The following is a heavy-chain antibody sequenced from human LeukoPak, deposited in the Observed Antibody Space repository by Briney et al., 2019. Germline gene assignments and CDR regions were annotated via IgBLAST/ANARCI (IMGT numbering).Heavy chain of an antibody. D-gene: IGHD1-26*01. Sequence: GASVKVSCKASGYTFTSYGISWVRQAPGQGLEWMGWISADSGNTKYAQKLQGRVTMTTDTSTSTAYMELRSLRSDDTAVYYCARDWAPLSGNYYDAWFDPWGQGTLVTVSS. V-gene: IGHV1-18*01. CDR3: ARDWAPLSGNYYDAWFDP. CDR1: GYTFTSYG. J-gene: IGHJ5*02. CDR2: ISADSGNT.